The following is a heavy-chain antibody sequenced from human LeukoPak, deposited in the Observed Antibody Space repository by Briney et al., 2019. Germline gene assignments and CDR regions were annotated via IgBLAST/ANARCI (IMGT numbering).Heavy chain of an antibody. V-gene: IGHV3-23*01. CDR3: AKYYYDFWSGDWFDP. Sequence: GGSPRLTCAASGFTFSSYAMSWVRQAPGKGLEWVSAISGSGGSTYYADSVKGRFTISRDNSKNTLYLQMNSLRAEDTAVYYCAKYYYDFWSGDWFDPWGQGTLVTVSS. CDR2: ISGSGGST. CDR1: GFTFSSYA. D-gene: IGHD3-3*01. J-gene: IGHJ5*02.